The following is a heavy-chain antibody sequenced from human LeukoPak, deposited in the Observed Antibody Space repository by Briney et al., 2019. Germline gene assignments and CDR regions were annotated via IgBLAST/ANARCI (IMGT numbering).Heavy chain of an antibody. D-gene: IGHD1-20*01. CDR1: GGTFSSYA. V-gene: IGHV1-69*04. CDR3: ARGRVTGTTRLYYFDY. Sequence: GASVKVSCKASGGTFSSYAISWVLQAPGQGLEWMGRIIPILGIANYAQKFQGRVTITADKSTSTAYMELSSLRSEDTAVYYCARGRVTGTTRLYYFDYWGQGTLVTVSS. J-gene: IGHJ4*02. CDR2: IIPILGIA.